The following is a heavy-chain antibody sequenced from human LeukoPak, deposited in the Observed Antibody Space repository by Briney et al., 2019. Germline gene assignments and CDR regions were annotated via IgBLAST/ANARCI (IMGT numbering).Heavy chain of an antibody. V-gene: IGHV1-18*04. D-gene: IGHD3-10*01. Sequence: ASVKVSCKASGYTFTSYGISWVRQAPGQGLEWMGWISAYNGNTNYAQKLQGRVTMTTDTSTSTAYMELRSLRPDDTAVYYCARSRDYYGSGSSPPDYWGQGTLVTVSS. CDR1: GYTFTSYG. J-gene: IGHJ4*02. CDR2: ISAYNGNT. CDR3: ARSRDYYGSGSSPPDY.